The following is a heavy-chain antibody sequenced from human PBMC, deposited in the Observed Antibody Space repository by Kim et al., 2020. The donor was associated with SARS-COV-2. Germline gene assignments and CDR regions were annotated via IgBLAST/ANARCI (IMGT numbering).Heavy chain of an antibody. CDR1: GFTVSSNY. Sequence: GGSLRLSCAASGFTVSSNYMSWVRQAPGKGLEWISVIYSGGSTYYADSVKGRFTISRDNSKNTLYLQMNSLRAEDTAVYYCARGTVPAAIGSYYYYGMDVWGQGTTVTVSS. J-gene: IGHJ6*02. D-gene: IGHD2-2*01. CDR2: IYSGGST. V-gene: IGHV3-66*01. CDR3: ARGTVPAAIGSYYYYGMDV.